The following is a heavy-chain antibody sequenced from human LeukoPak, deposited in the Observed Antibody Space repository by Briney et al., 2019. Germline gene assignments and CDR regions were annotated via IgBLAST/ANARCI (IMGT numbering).Heavy chain of an antibody. CDR1: GFTFNNYG. Sequence: GGSLRLSCAAYGFTFNNYGMHWVRQAPGKGLEWVAVIFDDGIREHFAESVKGRFTISRDNSKNTVLLQMNSLRAEDTGVYYCARDFKSGYVDSWGQGILVTVSS. V-gene: IGHV3-33*01. J-gene: IGHJ4*02. CDR2: IFDDGIRE. D-gene: IGHD3-3*01. CDR3: ARDFKSGYVDS.